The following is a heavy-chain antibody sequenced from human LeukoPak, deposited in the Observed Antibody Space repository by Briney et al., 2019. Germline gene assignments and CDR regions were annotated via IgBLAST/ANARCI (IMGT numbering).Heavy chain of an antibody. CDR1: GFTFSNYW. J-gene: IGHJ6*03. Sequence: GGSLRLSCAASGFTFSNYWMNWVRQAPGKGLEWVANIKQDGSDKYYVDSVKGRFTISRDNAKNSLYLQMNSLRAEDTAVYYCARENGNYDGYYNYYMDVWGKGTTVTVSS. CDR2: IKQDGSDK. CDR3: ARENGNYDGYYNYYMDV. D-gene: IGHD4-11*01. V-gene: IGHV3-7*01.